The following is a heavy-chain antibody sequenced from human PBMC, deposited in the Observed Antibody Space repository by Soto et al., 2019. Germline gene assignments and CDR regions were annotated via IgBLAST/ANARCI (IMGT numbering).Heavy chain of an antibody. CDR3: ATMGTPATGLYYFDY. CDR1: GGSISSGNYY. Sequence: QMQLQESGPGLVKPSQTLSLTCTVSGGSISSGNYYWSWIRQPPGKGLEWIGFISYSGSAYYNPSLKSRVTISVDTSNNQFPLNLSFVTAEDTDVYYCATMGTPATGLYYFDYRGEGTLVTVS. J-gene: IGHJ4*02. V-gene: IGHV4-30-4*08. CDR2: ISYSGSA. D-gene: IGHD2-15*01.